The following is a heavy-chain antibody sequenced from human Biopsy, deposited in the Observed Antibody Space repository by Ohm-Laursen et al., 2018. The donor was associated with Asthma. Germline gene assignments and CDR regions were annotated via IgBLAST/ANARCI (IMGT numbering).Heavy chain of an antibody. D-gene: IGHD6-13*01. CDR1: GRHFGSYN. CDR2: ITSDGNTQ. J-gene: IGHJ4*01. V-gene: IGHV3-30-3*01. CDR3: LRDTLGYYFDN. Sequence: SLRLSCAASGRHFGSYNMHWARQAPGKGLEWVAVITSDGNTQYYGDSVKGRFTVSRDNSKNLLFLQMSSLRAEDTAVYYCLRDTLGYYFDNWGLGTLVYVSS.